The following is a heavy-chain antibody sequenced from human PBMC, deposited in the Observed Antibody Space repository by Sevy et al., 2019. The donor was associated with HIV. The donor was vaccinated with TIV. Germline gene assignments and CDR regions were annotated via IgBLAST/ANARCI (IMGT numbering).Heavy chain of an antibody. D-gene: IGHD2-15*01. CDR2: IYSSGST. CDR3: ARHSPTSGHDY. Sequence: SETLSLTCTVSGSISNYYWCWIRQPAGMGLEWIGRIYSSGSTNYNPSLRSRVTMSVDTSKNQFSLKLSSVTAADTAIYYCARHSPTSGHDYWGQGTLVTVSS. J-gene: IGHJ4*02. CDR1: GSISNYY. V-gene: IGHV4-4*07.